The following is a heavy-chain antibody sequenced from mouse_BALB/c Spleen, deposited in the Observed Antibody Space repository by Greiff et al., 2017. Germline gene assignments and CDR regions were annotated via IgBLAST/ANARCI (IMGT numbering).Heavy chain of an antibody. J-gene: IGHJ4*01. CDR3: ARSRRYAMDY. Sequence: QVQLKESGAELVRPGTSVKVSCKASGYAFTNYLIEWVKQRPGQGLEWIGVINPGSGGTNYNEKFKGKATLTADKSSSTAYMQLSSLTSDDSAVYFCARSRRYAMDYWGQGTSVTVSS. CDR2: INPGSGGT. CDR1: GYAFTNYL. V-gene: IGHV1-54*01.